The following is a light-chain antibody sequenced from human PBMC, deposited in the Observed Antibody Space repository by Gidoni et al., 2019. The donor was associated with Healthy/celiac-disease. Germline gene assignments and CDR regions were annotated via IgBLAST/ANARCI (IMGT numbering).Light chain of an antibody. V-gene: IGKV3-20*01. CDR2: GAS. CDR1: VSSSY. CDR3: QQYGLMYT. J-gene: IGKJ2*01. Sequence: VSSSYLAWYQQKPGQAPRLLIYGASSRATGIPDRFSGSGSGTDFTLTISRLEPEDFAVYYCQQYGLMYTFGQGTKLEIK.